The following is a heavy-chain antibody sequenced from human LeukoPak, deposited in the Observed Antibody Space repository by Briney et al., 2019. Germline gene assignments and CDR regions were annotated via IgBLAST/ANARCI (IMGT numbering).Heavy chain of an antibody. Sequence: PSETLSLTCTISGGSISRYYWSWIRQPPGKGLEWIGYIYYSGSTNYNPSLKSRVTISLDTSKNQFSLKLSSVTAADTAVYFCARLRDYYYSYMDVWGKGTTVTISS. D-gene: IGHD4-17*01. CDR3: ARLRDYYYSYMDV. J-gene: IGHJ6*03. V-gene: IGHV4-59*01. CDR2: IYYSGST. CDR1: GGSISRYY.